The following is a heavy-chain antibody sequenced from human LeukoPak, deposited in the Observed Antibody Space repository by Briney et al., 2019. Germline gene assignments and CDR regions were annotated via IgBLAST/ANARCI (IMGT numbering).Heavy chain of an antibody. CDR2: INTIGNT. CDR3: ARLSLPAIRGAFDI. Sequence: SETLSLTCTVSGASISSGNYYWSWIRQPAGKELEWIGRINTIGNTNYNPSLKSRVTISIDTSNNQFSLKLSSVTAADTAVYYCARLSLPAIRGAFDIWGQGTMVTVSS. D-gene: IGHD2-21*01. V-gene: IGHV4-61*02. J-gene: IGHJ3*02. CDR1: GASISSGNYY.